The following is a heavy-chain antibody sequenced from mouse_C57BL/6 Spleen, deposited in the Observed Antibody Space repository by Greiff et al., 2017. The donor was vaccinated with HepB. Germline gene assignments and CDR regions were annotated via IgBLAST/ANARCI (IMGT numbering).Heavy chain of an antibody. Sequence: EVMLVESGGGLVKPGGSLKLSCAASGFTFSDYGMHWVRQAPEKGLEWVAYISSGSSTNYYADTVKGRFTISRDNAKNTLFLQMTSLRSEDTAMYYCAKPYDYDGYYAMDYWGQGTSVTVSS. V-gene: IGHV5-17*01. CDR1: GFTFSDYG. CDR2: ISSGSSTN. J-gene: IGHJ4*01. CDR3: AKPYDYDGYYAMDY. D-gene: IGHD2-4*01.